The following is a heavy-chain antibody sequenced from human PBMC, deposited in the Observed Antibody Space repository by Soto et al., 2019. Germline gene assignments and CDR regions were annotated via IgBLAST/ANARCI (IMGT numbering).Heavy chain of an antibody. CDR1: GFTFSSYA. D-gene: IGHD2-2*01. V-gene: IGHV3-64*01. Sequence: GGSLRLSCAASGFTFSSYAMHWVRQAPGKGLEYVSAISSNGGSTYYANSVKGRFTISRDNSKNTLYLQMGSLRAEDMAVYYCARDLGYCSSTSCLTDAFDIWGQGTMVTVSS. CDR2: ISSNGGST. J-gene: IGHJ3*02. CDR3: ARDLGYCSSTSCLTDAFDI.